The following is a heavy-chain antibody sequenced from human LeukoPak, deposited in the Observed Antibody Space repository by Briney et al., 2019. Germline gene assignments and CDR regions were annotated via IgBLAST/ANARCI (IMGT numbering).Heavy chain of an antibody. CDR2: IYYSGST. J-gene: IGHJ5*02. CDR3: ARVVEFSNYWFDP. D-gene: IGHD1-26*01. CDR1: GGSISSYY. V-gene: IGHV4-59*01. Sequence: SETLSLTCTVSGGSISSYYWSWIRQPPGKGLEWIGYIYYSGSTNYNPSLKSRVTISIDTSKNQFSLKLNSVTAADTAVYYCARVVEFSNYWFDPWGYGTLVTVSS.